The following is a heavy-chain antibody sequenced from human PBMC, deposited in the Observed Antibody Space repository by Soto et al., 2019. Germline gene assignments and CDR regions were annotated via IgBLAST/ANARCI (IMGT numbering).Heavy chain of an antibody. CDR2: IHYSGST. J-gene: IGHJ6*02. Sequence: SETLSLTCTVSGDSVSSGRYYWSWIRQPPGKGLEWIGYIHYSGSTNYNPSLKSRVTMSLDTSKNQFSLKLSSVTAADTAVYYCARDRWECSTSSYQYFAMDVWGQGTTVTVSS. D-gene: IGHD6-6*01. CDR3: ARDRWECSTSSYQYFAMDV. V-gene: IGHV4-61*01. CDR1: GDSVSSGRYY.